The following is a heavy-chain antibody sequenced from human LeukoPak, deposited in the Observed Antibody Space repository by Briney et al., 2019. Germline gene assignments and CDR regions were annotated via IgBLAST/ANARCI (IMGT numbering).Heavy chain of an antibody. CDR1: GVPFSASW. Sequence: PGGSLRLSCAASGVPFSASWMHWVRHAPGKGLAWVSHIISDGGVIVYADSVKGRFTISRDNAKNTLHLQMNSLRGDETAVYYFEVDRWYALNTWGEGTTVTVSS. D-gene: IGHD6-13*01. J-gene: IGHJ6*04. V-gene: IGHV3-74*01. CDR2: IISDGGVI. CDR3: EVDRWYALNT.